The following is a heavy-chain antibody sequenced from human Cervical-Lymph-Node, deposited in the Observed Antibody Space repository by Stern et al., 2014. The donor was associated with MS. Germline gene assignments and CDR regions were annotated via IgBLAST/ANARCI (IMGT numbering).Heavy chain of an antibody. CDR1: GYTFTSYG. CDR2: ISAYNGNT. J-gene: IGHJ4*02. CDR3: ARDSFSIAVAGTDFDY. V-gene: IGHV1-18*04. D-gene: IGHD6-19*01. Sequence: VQLVESGAEVKKPGASVKVSCKASGYTFTSYGISWVRQAPVQGLEWMGGISAYNGNTNYAQKLQGRVTMTTDTSTSTAYMELRSLRSDDTAVYYCARDSFSIAVAGTDFDYWGQGTLVTVSS.